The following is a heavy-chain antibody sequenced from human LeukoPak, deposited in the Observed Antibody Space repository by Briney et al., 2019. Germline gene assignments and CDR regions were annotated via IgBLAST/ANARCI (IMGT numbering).Heavy chain of an antibody. D-gene: IGHD3-22*01. J-gene: IGHJ5*02. CDR1: GFSFNNYW. CDR3: ARDLGQYYDTSDNWFDP. Sequence: GGSLRLSCVASGFSFNNYWMSWFRQAPGKGLEWVGNIKTDGGEKYYVDSVRGRFTISRDNAKNSLYLQMNSLRAEDTAVYYCARDLGQYYDTSDNWFDPWGQGTLVTVSS. V-gene: IGHV3-7*01. CDR2: IKTDGGEK.